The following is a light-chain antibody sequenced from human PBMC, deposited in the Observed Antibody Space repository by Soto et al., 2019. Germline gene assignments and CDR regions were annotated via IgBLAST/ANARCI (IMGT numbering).Light chain of an antibody. V-gene: IGKV3-11*01. J-gene: IGKJ5*01. Sequence: EIVLTKSQVTLSLSLAERPTRSCRASQSVRTHLAWYQVKPGQAPRLLIYAASSRASGVPARFSGSGSGNDFTLTISSLEPEEFALYYCQQRNSWPPITFGQGTRMEIK. CDR1: QSVRTH. CDR3: QQRNSWPPIT. CDR2: AAS.